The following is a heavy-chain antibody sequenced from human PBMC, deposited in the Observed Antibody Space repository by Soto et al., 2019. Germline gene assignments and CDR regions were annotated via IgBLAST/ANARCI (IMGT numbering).Heavy chain of an antibody. Sequence: VQLLESGGGLVQLGGSLRLSCAASGFTFRSYGMSWVRQAPGKGLEWVSGISESGSSTTYADSVKGRFTISRDNSKNTLSLQMNTLRAEDTAIYYCAKRELDDNWGQGTLVTVSS. D-gene: IGHD1-7*01. CDR2: ISESGSST. J-gene: IGHJ4*02. V-gene: IGHV3-23*01. CDR3: AKRELDDN. CDR1: GFTFRSYG.